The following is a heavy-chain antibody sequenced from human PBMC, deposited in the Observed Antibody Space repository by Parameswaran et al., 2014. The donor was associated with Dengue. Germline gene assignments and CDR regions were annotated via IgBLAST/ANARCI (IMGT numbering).Heavy chain of an antibody. Sequence: GINHSGSTNYNPSLKSRVTISVDTSKNQFSLKLSSVTAADTAVYYCAPPPRYCSGGSCYVGYWGQGTLVTVSS. D-gene: IGHD2-15*01. CDR3: APPPRYCSGGSCYVGY. V-gene: IGHV4-34*01. CDR2: INHSGST. J-gene: IGHJ4*02.